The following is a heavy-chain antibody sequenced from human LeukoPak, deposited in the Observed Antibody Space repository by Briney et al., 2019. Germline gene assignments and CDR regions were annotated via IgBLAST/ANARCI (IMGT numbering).Heavy chain of an antibody. CDR2: IMQVGREK. D-gene: IGHD3-22*01. Sequence: PGGSLRLSCAASGFTFSSSWMSWVRQAPGKGREWVAYIMQVGREKCYVDSVKGRFTISRDNAKNSLYLQIKSLRAEGTAVYYGATTSGTYYYDSSGYYASVQGLFDYWGQGTLVTVSS. J-gene: IGHJ4*02. V-gene: IGHV3-7*01. CDR1: GFTFSSSW. CDR3: ATTSGTYYYDSSGYYASVQGLFDY.